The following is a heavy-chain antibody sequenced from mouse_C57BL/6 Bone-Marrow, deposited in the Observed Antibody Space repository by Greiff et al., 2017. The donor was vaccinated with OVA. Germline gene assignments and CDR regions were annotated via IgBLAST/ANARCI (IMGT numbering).Heavy chain of an antibody. J-gene: IGHJ3*01. Sequence: EVQRVESGGGLVQPGGSLSLSCAASGFTFTDYYMSWVRQPPGKALEWLGFIRNKANGYTTEYSASVKGRFTIPRDNSQSSLYIQMKGLRAEDSATDYCASEGNFAWFAYWGQGTLVTVSA. D-gene: IGHD2-1*01. V-gene: IGHV7-3*01. CDR1: GFTFTDYY. CDR2: IRNKANGYTT. CDR3: ASEGNFAWFAY.